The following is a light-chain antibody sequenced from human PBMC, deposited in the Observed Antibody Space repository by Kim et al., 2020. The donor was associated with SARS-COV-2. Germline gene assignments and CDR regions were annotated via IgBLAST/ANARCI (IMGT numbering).Light chain of an antibody. CDR1: QSVSSSY. V-gene: IGKV3D-7*01. CDR3: QQDYNLLT. J-gene: IGKJ4*01. Sequence: PGERVTLVCRASQSVSSSYLTWYQQKPGQAPRLLIYGASSRATGIPARFSGSGSGTDFTLTISSLLPEDFAVYYCQQDYNLLTFGGGTKVDIK. CDR2: GAS.